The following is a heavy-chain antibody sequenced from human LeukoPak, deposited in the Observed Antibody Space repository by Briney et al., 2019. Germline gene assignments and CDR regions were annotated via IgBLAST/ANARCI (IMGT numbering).Heavy chain of an antibody. CDR3: ARGVFIAAAQYGY. CDR2: IYYSGTT. CDR1: GGSISSYY. V-gene: IGHV4-59*01. Sequence: SETLSLTCTVSGGSISSYYWSWIRQPPGKGLEWIGYIYYSGTTNSNPSLKSRVTISVDTSKNQFSLKLSSVAAADTAVYYCARGVFIAAAQYGYWGQGTLVTASS. D-gene: IGHD6-13*01. J-gene: IGHJ4*02.